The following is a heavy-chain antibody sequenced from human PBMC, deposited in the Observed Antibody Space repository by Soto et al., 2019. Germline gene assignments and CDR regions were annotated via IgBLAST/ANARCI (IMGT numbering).Heavy chain of an antibody. J-gene: IGHJ6*02. Sequence: PGGSLRLSCAASGFTFSNAWMNWVRQAPGKGLEWVGRIKSKTDGGTTDYAAPVKGRFTISRDDSKNTLYLQMNSLKTEDTAVYYCTTDLPVRGVKGVWDYYYGMDVWGQGTTVTVSS. CDR1: GFTFSNAW. D-gene: IGHD3-10*01. CDR2: IKSKTDGGTT. V-gene: IGHV3-15*07. CDR3: TTDLPVRGVKGVWDYYYGMDV.